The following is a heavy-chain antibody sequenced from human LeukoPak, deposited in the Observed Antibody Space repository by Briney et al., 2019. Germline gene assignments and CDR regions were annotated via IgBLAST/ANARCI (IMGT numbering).Heavy chain of an antibody. CDR3: ARVVWISSGYYSHYFDY. CDR1: GGSISSYY. Sequence: PSETLSLTCTVSGGSISSYYWSWIRQPPGKGLEWIGYIYYSGSTNYNPSLKSRVTISVDTSKNQFSLKLSSVTAADTAVYYCARVVWISSGYYSHYFDYWGQGTLVTVSS. J-gene: IGHJ4*02. D-gene: IGHD3-22*01. CDR2: IYYSGST. V-gene: IGHV4-59*01.